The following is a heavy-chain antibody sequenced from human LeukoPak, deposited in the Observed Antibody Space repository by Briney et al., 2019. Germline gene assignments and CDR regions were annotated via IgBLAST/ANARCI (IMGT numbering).Heavy chain of an antibody. J-gene: IGHJ4*02. CDR2: ISSSSSYI. V-gene: IGHV3-21*01. CDR1: GFTFSSYS. CDR3: ARAPLHLAMYHYFDY. D-gene: IGHD2-2*01. Sequence: GGTLRLPCAASGFTFSSYSVNWVRRSPGKGLEWVSYISSSSSYIHYADSVKGRFTISRDNAKKSLYLQMNSLRAADTAVYYCARAPLHLAMYHYFDYWGQGTLVTVSS.